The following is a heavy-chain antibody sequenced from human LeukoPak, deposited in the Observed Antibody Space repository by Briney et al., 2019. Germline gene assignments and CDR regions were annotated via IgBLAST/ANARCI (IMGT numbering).Heavy chain of an antibody. V-gene: IGHV4-59*01. CDR1: GGSISSYY. D-gene: IGHD6-13*01. CDR2: IYYSGST. J-gene: IGHJ4*02. Sequence: SETLSLTCTVSGGSISSYYWSWIRQPPGKGLEWIGYIYYSGSTNYNPSLKSRVTISVDTSKNQFSLKLSSVTAADTAVYYCARSGQLADYWGQGTLVTVSS. CDR3: ARSGQLADY.